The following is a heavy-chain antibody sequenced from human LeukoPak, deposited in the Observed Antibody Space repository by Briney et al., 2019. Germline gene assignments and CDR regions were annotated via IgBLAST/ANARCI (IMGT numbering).Heavy chain of an antibody. CDR1: GYTFTSYG. CDR2: ISAYNGNT. V-gene: IGHV1-18*01. Sequence: GASVKVSCKASGYTFTSYGISWVRQAPGQGLEWMGWISAYNGNTNYAQTLQGRVTMTTDTATSTAYMELRSLRSDDTAVYYCARSIAAAGPFDYWGQGTLVTVPS. D-gene: IGHD6-13*01. CDR3: ARSIAAAGPFDY. J-gene: IGHJ4*02.